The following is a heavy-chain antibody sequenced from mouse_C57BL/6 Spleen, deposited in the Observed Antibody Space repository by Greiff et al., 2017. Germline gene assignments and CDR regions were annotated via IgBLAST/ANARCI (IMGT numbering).Heavy chain of an antibody. J-gene: IGHJ4*01. CDR3: ARYDYVSDYYAMDY. V-gene: IGHV5-17*01. CDR2: ISSGSSTI. D-gene: IGHD2-4*01. CDR1: GFTFSDYG. Sequence: DVLLVESGGGLVKPGGSLKLSCAASGFTFSDYGMHWVRQAPEKGLEWVAYISSGSSTIYYADTVKGRFTISRDNAKNTLFLQMTSLRSEDTAMYYCARYDYVSDYYAMDYWGQGTSVTVSS.